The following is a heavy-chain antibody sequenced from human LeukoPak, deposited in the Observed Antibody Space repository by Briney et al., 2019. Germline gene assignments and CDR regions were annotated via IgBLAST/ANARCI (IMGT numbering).Heavy chain of an antibody. CDR3: ERGRRILGGPENAGDFFDF. V-gene: IGHV1-2*02. J-gene: IGHJ4*01. Sequence: ASVKVSCKASGYTFTGYYMHWVRQAPGQGLEWMGWINPNSGGTNYGQKFQGRVTMTSDTSIASSYMELTGLESDDTAVYYCERGRRILGGPENAGDFFDFWGQGSLVTVSS. CDR2: INPNSGGT. D-gene: IGHD3-16*01. CDR1: GYTFTGYY.